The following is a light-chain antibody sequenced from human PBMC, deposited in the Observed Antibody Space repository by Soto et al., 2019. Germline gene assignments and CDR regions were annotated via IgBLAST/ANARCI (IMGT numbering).Light chain of an antibody. V-gene: IGKV3-20*01. J-gene: IGKJ1*01. Sequence: IVLTQSPGTLSLSPGERATLSCRASQSVNSYLAWYQQKPGQAPRLLIYGASSRATGIPDRFSGSGSGADFTLTISRLEPEDFAVYYCHQYDSSPRTFGQGTKV. CDR2: GAS. CDR1: QSVNSY. CDR3: HQYDSSPRT.